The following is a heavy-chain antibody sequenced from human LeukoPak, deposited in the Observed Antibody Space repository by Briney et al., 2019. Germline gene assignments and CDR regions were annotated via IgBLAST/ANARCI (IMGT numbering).Heavy chain of an antibody. D-gene: IGHD6-13*01. CDR3: ARDLGSSCFRLGPNWFDP. V-gene: IGHV1-69*06. CDR1: GGTFSSYA. Sequence: GASVKVSCKASGGTFSSYAISWVRQAPGQGLEWMGGIIPIFGTANYAQKFQGRVTITADKSTSTAYMELSSLRSEDTAVYYCARDLGSSCFRLGPNWFDPWGQGTLVTVSS. CDR2: IIPIFGTA. J-gene: IGHJ5*02.